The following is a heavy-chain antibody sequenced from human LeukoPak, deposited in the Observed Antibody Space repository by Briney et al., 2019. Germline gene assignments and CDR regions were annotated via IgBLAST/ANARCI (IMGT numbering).Heavy chain of an antibody. Sequence: PSQTLSLTCTVSGGSISSGSYYWSWIRQPAGKGLEWIGRIYASGSTNYNPSLKSRVTISVDTSKNQFSLKLSSVTAADTAVYYCARFVVPAAMAPYFDLWGRGTLVTVSS. V-gene: IGHV4-61*02. CDR3: ARFVVPAAMAPYFDL. J-gene: IGHJ2*01. D-gene: IGHD2-2*01. CDR1: GGSISSGSYY. CDR2: IYASGST.